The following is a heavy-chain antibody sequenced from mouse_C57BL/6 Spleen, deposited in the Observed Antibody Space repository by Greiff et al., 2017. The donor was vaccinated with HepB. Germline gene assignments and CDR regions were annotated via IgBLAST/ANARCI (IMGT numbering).Heavy chain of an antibody. D-gene: IGHD1-1*01. V-gene: IGHV1-61*01. CDR2: IYPSDSET. CDR3: ARGYYGSSYFDY. Sequence: VQLKQPGAELVRPGSSVKLSCKASGYTFTSYWMDWVKQRPGQGLEWIGNIYPSDSETHYNQKFKDKATLTVDKSSSTAYMQLSSLTSEDSAVYYCARGYYGSSYFDYWGQGTTLTVSS. J-gene: IGHJ2*01. CDR1: GYTFTSYW.